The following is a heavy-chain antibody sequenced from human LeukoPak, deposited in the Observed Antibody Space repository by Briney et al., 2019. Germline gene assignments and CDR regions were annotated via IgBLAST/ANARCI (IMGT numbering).Heavy chain of an antibody. D-gene: IGHD6-19*01. J-gene: IGHJ4*02. Sequence: GGSLRLSCAASGFTFSSYGMHWVRQAPGKGLEWVAFIRYDGSNKYYADSVKGRFTISRDNSKNTLYLQMNSLRAEDTAVYYCAKDIPTSSGWYFDYWGQGTLVTVSS. CDR1: GFTFSSYG. CDR3: AKDIPTSSGWYFDY. V-gene: IGHV3-30*02. CDR2: IRYDGSNK.